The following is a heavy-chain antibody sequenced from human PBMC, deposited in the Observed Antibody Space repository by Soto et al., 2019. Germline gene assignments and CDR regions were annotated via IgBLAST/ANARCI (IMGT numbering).Heavy chain of an antibody. CDR1: GFTFSSYS. J-gene: IGHJ4*02. CDR2: ISSSSSYI. CDR3: AREADVYSGSYYYFDY. Sequence: GGSLRLSCAASGFTFSSYSMNWVRQAPGKGLEWVSSISSSSSYIYYADSVKGRFTISRDNAKNSLYLQMNSLRAEDTAVYYWAREADVYSGSYYYFDYWGQGTLVTVSS. D-gene: IGHD1-26*01. V-gene: IGHV3-21*01.